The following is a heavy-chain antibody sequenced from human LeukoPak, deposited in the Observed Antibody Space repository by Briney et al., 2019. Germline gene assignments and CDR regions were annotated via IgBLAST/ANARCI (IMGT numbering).Heavy chain of an antibody. D-gene: IGHD3-10*01. J-gene: IGHJ4*02. CDR1: GYTFTDYY. CDR3: ARGLRTMVRGVIGY. CDR2: INPNSGGT. V-gene: IGHV1-2*02. Sequence: ASVKVSCKASGYTFTDYYIHWVRQAPGQGLEWMGWINPNSGGTNYAQKFQGRVTMTRDTSISTAYMELSSLRSEDTAVYYCARGLRTMVRGVIGYWGQGTLVTVSS.